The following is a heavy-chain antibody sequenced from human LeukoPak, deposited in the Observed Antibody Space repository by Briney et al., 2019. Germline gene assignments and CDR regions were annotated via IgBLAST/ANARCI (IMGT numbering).Heavy chain of an antibody. V-gene: IGHV4-4*07. CDR1: GGSISSYY. D-gene: IGHD2-15*01. Sequence: SETLSLTCTVSGGSISSYYWSWIRQPAGKGLEWIGRIYTSGSTNYNPSLKSRVTMSVDTSKNQFSLKLSSVTAADTAVYYCARKGYCSGGSCYYHFDYWGQGTLVAVSS. CDR2: IYTSGST. CDR3: ARKGYCSGGSCYYHFDY. J-gene: IGHJ4*02.